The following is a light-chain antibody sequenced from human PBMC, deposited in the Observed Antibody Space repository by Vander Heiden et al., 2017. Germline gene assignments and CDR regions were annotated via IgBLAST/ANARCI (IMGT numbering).Light chain of an antibody. J-gene: IGLJ2*01. CDR1: SSNIGNNY. Sequence: QSVLTQPPSVSAAPGQKVTISCPGSSSNIGNNYVSWYQQLPGTAPKLIIYDNDKRPSGIPDRFSGYKSDTAATLGTTGLQTGEEANYCCGTWDSGLSAGVFGGGTKLTVL. CDR3: GTWDSGLSAGV. V-gene: IGLV1-51*01. CDR2: DND.